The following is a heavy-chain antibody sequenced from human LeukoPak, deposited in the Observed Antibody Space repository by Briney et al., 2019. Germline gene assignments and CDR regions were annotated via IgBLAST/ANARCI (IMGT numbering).Heavy chain of an antibody. CDR2: ISAYNGNT. V-gene: IGHV1-18*01. CDR3: ARSLLFSKFSYFQH. D-gene: IGHD4-11*01. J-gene: IGHJ1*01. Sequence: ASVKVSCKASGYTFTSYGISWVRQAPGQGLEWMGWISAYNGNTNYAQKLQGRVTMTTDTSTSTAYMELRSLRSDDTAVYYCARSLLFSKFSYFQHWGQGTLVTVSS. CDR1: GYTFTSYG.